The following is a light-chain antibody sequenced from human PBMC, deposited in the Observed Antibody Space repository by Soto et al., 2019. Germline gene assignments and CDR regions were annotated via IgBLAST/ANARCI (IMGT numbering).Light chain of an antibody. V-gene: IGKV1-5*01. CDR3: QQYNTFWT. J-gene: IGKJ1*01. Sequence: DIQMTQSPSTLSASVGDRVTITCRASQTISTWLAWYQQKPGKAPKLLIYDVSTLRSGVPSRFSGSGSGTDFTLTISSLQPDDSATYYCQQYNTFWTFGQGTKVDIK. CDR2: DVS. CDR1: QTISTW.